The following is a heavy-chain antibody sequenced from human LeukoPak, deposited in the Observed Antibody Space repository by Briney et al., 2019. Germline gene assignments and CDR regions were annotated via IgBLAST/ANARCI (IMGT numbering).Heavy chain of an antibody. V-gene: IGHV4-34*01. D-gene: IGHD4-23*01. CDR1: GGSFSGYY. CDR2: INHSGST. CDR3: ARGCHDYDGFWFDP. J-gene: IGHJ5*02. Sequence: SETLSLTCAVYGGSFSGYYWSWICQPPGKGLEWIGEINHSGSTNYDPSLESPVTISVDTSKNQFSLKLSSVTAADAAVYYCARGCHDYDGFWFDPWGQGTLVTVSS.